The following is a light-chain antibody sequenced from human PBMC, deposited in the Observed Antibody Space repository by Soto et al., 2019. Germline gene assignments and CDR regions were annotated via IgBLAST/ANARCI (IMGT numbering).Light chain of an antibody. CDR3: QRRTNWLT. Sequence: EIVLTQSPATLSLSPGERVTLSCRASQNVSTYLAWYQQKPGQAPRLLIYDASDRATGIQARFSGSGSGTDFTLTISSLEPEDFAVYYCQRRTNWLTFGRGTKVDIK. CDR2: DAS. J-gene: IGKJ3*01. CDR1: QNVSTY. V-gene: IGKV3-11*01.